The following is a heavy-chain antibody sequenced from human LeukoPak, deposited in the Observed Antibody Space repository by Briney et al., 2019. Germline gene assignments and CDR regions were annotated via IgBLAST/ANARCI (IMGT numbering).Heavy chain of an antibody. D-gene: IGHD3-3*01. CDR3: ARHKEWMNWFDP. J-gene: IGHJ5*02. CDR2: IYYSGSA. V-gene: IGHV4-39*01. Sequence: PSETLSLTCTVSGGSISITSYYWGWIRQPPGKGLEWIGSIYYSGSAFYSPSLKSRATISVDTSKNQFSLKLTSVTAADTAVYYCARHKEWMNWFDPWGQGTLVPVSS. CDR1: GGSISITSYY.